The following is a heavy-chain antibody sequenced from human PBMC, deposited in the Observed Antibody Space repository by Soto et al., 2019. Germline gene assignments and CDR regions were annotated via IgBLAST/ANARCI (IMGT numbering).Heavy chain of an antibody. J-gene: IGHJ3*02. CDR3: AREIDCSRTTCHAGRAFDI. CDR2: IGTAGDT. Sequence: EVQLVESGGGLVQPGGSLRLSCAASGFTFSSYDMHWVRQTTGKGLEWISAIGTAGDTYYPGSVKGRFTISRENAKNSWYLQMDSLRAEDTAVYVCAREIDCSRTTCHAGRAFDIWGQGTMVTVSS. V-gene: IGHV3-13*01. CDR1: GFTFSSYD. D-gene: IGHD2-2*01.